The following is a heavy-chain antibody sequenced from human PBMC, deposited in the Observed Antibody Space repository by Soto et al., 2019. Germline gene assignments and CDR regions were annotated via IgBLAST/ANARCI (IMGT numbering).Heavy chain of an antibody. Sequence: PGGSLRLSCAASGFTFSSYWMHWVRQAPGKGLVWVSRINSDGSSTSYADSVKGRFTISRDNAKNTLCLQMNSLRAEDTAVYYCASLAAYYGMDVWGQGTTVTVSS. D-gene: IGHD6-19*01. V-gene: IGHV3-74*01. CDR2: INSDGSST. J-gene: IGHJ6*02. CDR1: GFTFSSYW. CDR3: ASLAAYYGMDV.